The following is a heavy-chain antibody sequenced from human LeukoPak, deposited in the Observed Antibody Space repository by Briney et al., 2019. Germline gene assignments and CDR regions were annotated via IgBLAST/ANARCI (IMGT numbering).Heavy chain of an antibody. CDR2: VYSSGSA. V-gene: IGHV4-61*09. Sequence: SQTLSLTCSVSGGSISSGRFYWNWIRQPAGTGLEWLGHVYSSGSAEYNPSLKSRVTISLDTSKNQFSLKLNSVTADDTAVYYCSRGPENPLNWYFDLWGRGTLVTVSS. CDR1: GGSISSGRFY. D-gene: IGHD1-14*01. CDR3: SRGPENPLNWYFDL. J-gene: IGHJ2*01.